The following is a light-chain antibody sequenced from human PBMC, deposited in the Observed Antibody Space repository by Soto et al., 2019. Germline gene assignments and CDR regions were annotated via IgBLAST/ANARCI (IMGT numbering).Light chain of an antibody. CDR3: AAWDDSLTGLL. CDR2: RNN. Sequence: QSVLTQPPSASGTPGQRVNISCSGSSSNIGSNYVYWYRQFPGTAPKLLIQRNNQRPSGVPARFSGSKSGTSASLAISGLQSEDEADYYCAAWDDSLTGLLIGGGTKLTVL. J-gene: IGLJ2*01. CDR1: SSNIGSNY. V-gene: IGLV1-47*01.